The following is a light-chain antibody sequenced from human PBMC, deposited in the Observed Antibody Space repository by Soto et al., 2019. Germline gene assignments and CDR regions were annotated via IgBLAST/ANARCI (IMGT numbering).Light chain of an antibody. CDR1: QSISSW. V-gene: IGKV1-5*01. CDR2: DAS. Sequence: DIPMTQSPSTLSASVGDRVTLTCRASQSISSWLAWYQQKPGKAPKLLIYDASNFESGVPSRFSGSGSGTEFTLTISSLQPDDFATYYCQQYKSYLYTFGQGTKLEIK. J-gene: IGKJ2*01. CDR3: QQYKSYLYT.